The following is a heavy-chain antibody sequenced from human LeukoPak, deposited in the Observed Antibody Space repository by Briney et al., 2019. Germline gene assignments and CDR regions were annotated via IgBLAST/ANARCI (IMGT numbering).Heavy chain of an antibody. V-gene: IGHV3-30*02. CDR1: GFTFSSYG. Sequence: GGSLRLSCAASGFTFSSYGMHWVRQAPGKGLEWMAFIRYDGSNKYYADSVKGRFTISRDNSKNTLYLQMNSLRAEDTAVYYCAKDTEVFSYGDYVDYWGQGTLVTVSS. CDR3: AKDTEVFSYGDYVDY. J-gene: IGHJ4*02. D-gene: IGHD4-17*01. CDR2: IRYDGSNK.